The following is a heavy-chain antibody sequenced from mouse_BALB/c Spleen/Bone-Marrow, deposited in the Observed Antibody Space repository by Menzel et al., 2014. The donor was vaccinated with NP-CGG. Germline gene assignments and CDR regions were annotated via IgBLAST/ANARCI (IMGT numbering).Heavy chain of an antibody. CDR2: FYPGSGSI. CDR3: ARHEGYGSSYYYAMVY. V-gene: IGHV1-62-2*01. J-gene: IGHJ4*01. Sequence: QVQLQQSGAELVKPGASVKLSCKASGYTFTEYIIHWVKQRSGQGLEWIGWFYPGSGSIKYNEKFKDKATLTADKSSSTVYMELSRLTSEDSAVYFCARHEGYGSSYYYAMVYWGQGASFTVSS. CDR1: GYTFTEYI. D-gene: IGHD1-1*01.